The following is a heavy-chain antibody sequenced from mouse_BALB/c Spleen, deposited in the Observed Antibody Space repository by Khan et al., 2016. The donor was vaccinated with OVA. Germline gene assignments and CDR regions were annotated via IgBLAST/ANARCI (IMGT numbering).Heavy chain of an antibody. CDR1: GYSFTSYW. V-gene: IGHV1-5*01. CDR2: IYPGNSDT. CDR3: TRSYYSYYFDY. J-gene: IGHJ2*01. D-gene: IGHD1-1*01. Sequence: VQLKQSGTVLARPGASVKMSCKASGYSFTSYWMHWVKQRPGQGLEWIGAIYPGNSDTRYNQKFKGKAKLTAVTSASTAYMELISLTNEDSAVYYCTRSYYSYYFDYWGQGTTLTVSS.